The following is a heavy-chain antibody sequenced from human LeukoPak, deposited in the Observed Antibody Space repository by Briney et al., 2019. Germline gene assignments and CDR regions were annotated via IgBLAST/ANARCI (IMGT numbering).Heavy chain of an antibody. CDR1: GGSISSSSYY. D-gene: IGHD1-26*01. J-gene: IGHJ6*03. CDR2: IYYSGST. V-gene: IGHV4-39*01. Sequence: SETLSLTCTVSGGSISSSSYYWGWLRQPPGKGLEWIGSIYYSGSTYYHPSLKSRVTISVDTTKNQFSLKLSSVTAADTAVYYCARLGSYWDYYYYMDVWGKGTTVTVSS. CDR3: ARLGSYWDYYYYMDV.